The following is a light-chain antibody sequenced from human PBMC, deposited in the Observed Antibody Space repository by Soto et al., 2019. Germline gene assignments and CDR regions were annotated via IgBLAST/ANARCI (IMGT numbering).Light chain of an antibody. CDR2: DDS. J-gene: IGLJ2*01. V-gene: IGLV3-21*02. Sequence: LTQEPSVSVVPGQTARMTCGGSNIGRKSVHWYQQKPGQAPLLVVYDDSDRPSGIPERFSGSNSANTATLTISRVEAGDEADYYCQVWDSSTDHVVFGGGTKLTVL. CDR1: NIGRKS. CDR3: QVWDSSTDHVV.